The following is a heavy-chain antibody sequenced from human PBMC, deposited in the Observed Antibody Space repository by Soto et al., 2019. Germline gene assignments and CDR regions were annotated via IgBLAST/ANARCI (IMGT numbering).Heavy chain of an antibody. CDR3: XXXXXXXXSMDV. CDR1: GYTFTSYX. Sequence: QVQLVQSGAEVKKPGASVKVSCKASGYTFTSYXXXXXXXXXXXXLEWMGWMNPNSGNTGYAQKFQGRVTMTRNTXXXXXXXXXXXXXXXXXXXXXXXXXXXXXXSMDVWGQGTTVTVSS. J-gene: IGHJ6*02. V-gene: IGHV1-8*01. CDR2: MNPNSGNT.